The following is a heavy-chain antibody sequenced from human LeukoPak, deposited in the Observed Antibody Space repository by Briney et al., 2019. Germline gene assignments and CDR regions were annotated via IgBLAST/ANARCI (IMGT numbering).Heavy chain of an antibody. CDR3: ARSVYRMRAPYDAFDI. CDR2: IWYDGSNK. CDR1: GFTFSSYG. J-gene: IGHJ3*02. V-gene: IGHV3-33*01. D-gene: IGHD5/OR15-5a*01. Sequence: GGSLRLSCAASGFTFSSYGMRWVRQAPGKGLEWVAVIWYDGSNKYYADSVKGRFTISRDNSKNTLYLQMNSLRAEDTAVYYCARSVYRMRAPYDAFDIWGQGTMVTVSS.